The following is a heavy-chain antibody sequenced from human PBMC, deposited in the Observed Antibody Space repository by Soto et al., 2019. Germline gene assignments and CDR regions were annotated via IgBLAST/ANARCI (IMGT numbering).Heavy chain of an antibody. V-gene: IGHV3-30-3*01. D-gene: IGHD3-22*01. CDR3: ARDDYDSSGYYYHRRVDYFDY. CDR1: GFTFSSYA. J-gene: IGHJ4*02. Sequence: GGSLRLSCAASGFTFSSYAMHWVRQAPGKGLEWVAVISYDGSNKYYADSVKGRFTISRDNSKNTLYLQMNSLRAEDTAVYYCARDDYDSSGYYYHRRVDYFDYWGQGTLVTVSS. CDR2: ISYDGSNK.